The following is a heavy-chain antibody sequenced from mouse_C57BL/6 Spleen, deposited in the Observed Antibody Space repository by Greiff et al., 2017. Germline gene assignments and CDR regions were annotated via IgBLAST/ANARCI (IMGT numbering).Heavy chain of an antibody. D-gene: IGHD1-1*01. V-gene: IGHV5-16*01. Sequence: EVMLVESEGGLVQPGSSMKLSCTASGFTFSDYYMAWVRQVPEKGLEWVANINYDGSSTYYLDSLKSRFIISRDNAKNILYLQMSSLKSEDTATYYCARVELRDYFDYWGQGTTLTVSS. CDR2: INYDGSST. CDR1: GFTFSDYY. J-gene: IGHJ2*01. CDR3: ARVELRDYFDY.